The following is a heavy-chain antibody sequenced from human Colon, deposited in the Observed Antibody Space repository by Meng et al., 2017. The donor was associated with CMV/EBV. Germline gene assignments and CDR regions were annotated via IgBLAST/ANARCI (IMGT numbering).Heavy chain of an antibody. CDR2: IFYSGST. Sequence: TVCGGSTSSGNYNRGWIRQHPGKGLEWIGSIFYSGSTYYNPSLKSRVTISLDTSKNQFSLKLSSVTAADTAVYYCARDLGAANWFDPWGQGTLVTVSS. J-gene: IGHJ5*02. CDR3: ARDLGAANWFDP. D-gene: IGHD2-15*01. V-gene: IGHV4-39*07. CDR1: GGSTSSGNYN.